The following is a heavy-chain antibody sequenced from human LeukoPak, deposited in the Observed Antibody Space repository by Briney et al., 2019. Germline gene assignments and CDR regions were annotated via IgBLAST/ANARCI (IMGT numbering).Heavy chain of an antibody. J-gene: IGHJ3*02. V-gene: IGHV1-8*03. CDR3: ATPQEGDAFDI. CDR2: MNPNSGNT. Sequence: ASVKVSCKASGYTFTSYDINWVRQATGQGLEWMGWMNPNSGNTGYAQKFQGRVTITRNTSISTAYMELSSLRFEDTAVYYCATPQEGDAFDIWGQGTMVTVSS. D-gene: IGHD1-14*01. CDR1: GYTFTSYD.